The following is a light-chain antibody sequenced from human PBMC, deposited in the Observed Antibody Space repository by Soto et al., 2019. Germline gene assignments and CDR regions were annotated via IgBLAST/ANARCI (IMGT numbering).Light chain of an antibody. CDR2: DAS. Sequence: EIVLTQSPVTLSLSPGERATLSCRASQSVRTYLAWYQVKPGQAPRLLIYDASSRASGVPARFSGSGSGTDFTLTISSLEPEDFALYYCQQRNRWPQITLGHGTRLEIK. J-gene: IGKJ5*01. CDR3: QQRNRWPQIT. V-gene: IGKV3-11*01. CDR1: QSVRTY.